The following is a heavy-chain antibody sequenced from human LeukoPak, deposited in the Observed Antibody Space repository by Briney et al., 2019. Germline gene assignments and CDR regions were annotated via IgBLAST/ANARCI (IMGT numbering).Heavy chain of an antibody. D-gene: IGHD3-10*01. CDR2: IIPISGTA. CDR1: GGTFSSYA. J-gene: IGHJ6*04. Sequence: ASVKVSCKASGGTFSSYAISWVRQAPGQGLEWMGGIIPISGTANYAQKFQGRVTITADKSTSTAYMELSSLRSEDTAVYYCARGGLWVTMVRGAPYGMDVWGKGTTVTVSS. V-gene: IGHV1-69*06. CDR3: ARGGLWVTMVRGAPYGMDV.